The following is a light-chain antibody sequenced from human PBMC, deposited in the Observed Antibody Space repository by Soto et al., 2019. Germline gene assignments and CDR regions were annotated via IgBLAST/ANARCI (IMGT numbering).Light chain of an antibody. Sequence: QSVLTQPASVSGSPGQSITISCTGTSSDVGGYNYVSWYQQHPGKAPKLMIYEVRNRPSGISNRFSGSKSGNTASLTISGLQIEDEADYYCSSFTSSVTYVFGTGTQLTVL. CDR1: SSDVGGYNY. CDR3: SSFTSSVTYV. CDR2: EVR. V-gene: IGLV2-14*01. J-gene: IGLJ1*01.